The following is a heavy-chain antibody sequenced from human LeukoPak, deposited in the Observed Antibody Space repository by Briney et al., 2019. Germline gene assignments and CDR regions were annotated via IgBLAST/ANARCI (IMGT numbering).Heavy chain of an antibody. CDR1: GFTFSNYA. CDR3: AREGYGDYPGYFDY. V-gene: IGHV3-23*01. J-gene: IGHJ4*02. D-gene: IGHD4-17*01. Sequence: GGSLRLSCRASGFTFSNYAMTWVRQTPGKVLEWVSSTGGNGGGTSLADSVKGRFSISSDNSKNTLYLQMNSLRAEDTAVYYCAREGYGDYPGYFDYWGQGTLVTVSS. CDR2: TGGNGGGT.